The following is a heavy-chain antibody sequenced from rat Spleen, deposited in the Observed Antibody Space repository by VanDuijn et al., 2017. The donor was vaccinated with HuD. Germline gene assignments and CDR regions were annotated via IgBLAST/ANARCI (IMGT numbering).Heavy chain of an antibody. CDR2: IWGDEST. CDR1: GFSLTDNS. V-gene: IGHV2-1*01. CDR3: TRVGYSSFLRYFDY. Sequence: QVQLKESGPGLVQPSQTLSLTCIVSGFSLTDNSVHWLRQPPGKGLEWMGGIWGDESTSYNSALKSRLSISRDTSKSQVFLKMNSLQTEDTATYYCTRVGYSSFLRYFDYWGQGVMVTVSS. J-gene: IGHJ2*01. D-gene: IGHD1-2*01.